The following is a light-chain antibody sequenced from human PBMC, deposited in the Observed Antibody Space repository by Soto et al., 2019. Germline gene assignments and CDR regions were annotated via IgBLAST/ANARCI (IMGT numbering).Light chain of an antibody. CDR1: SSDVGAYNY. CDR3: CSNAGSNNFYV. CDR2: EVN. Sequence: SVLTQPPSASRSPGQSVTISCTGTSSDVGAYNYVSWYQQHPGKAPKLMIYEVNKRPSGVPDRFSGSKSGNTASLTVSGLLAENEADYFCCSNAGSNNFYVFGTGTKVTVL. V-gene: IGLV2-8*02. J-gene: IGLJ1*01.